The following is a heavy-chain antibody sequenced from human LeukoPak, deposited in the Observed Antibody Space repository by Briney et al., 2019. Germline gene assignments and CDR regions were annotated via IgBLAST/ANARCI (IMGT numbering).Heavy chain of an antibody. J-gene: IGHJ5*02. Sequence: SETLSLTCTVSGASISSSYWSWIRQPPGKGLEWIGYIYYSGNTNYNPSLKSRVTISVDTSKNQFSLMLSSVTAADTAVYYCARHGYYFDSSGYLGYWFDPWGQGTLVTVSS. CDR2: IYYSGNT. D-gene: IGHD3-22*01. V-gene: IGHV4-59*08. CDR1: GASISSSY. CDR3: ARHGYYFDSSGYLGYWFDP.